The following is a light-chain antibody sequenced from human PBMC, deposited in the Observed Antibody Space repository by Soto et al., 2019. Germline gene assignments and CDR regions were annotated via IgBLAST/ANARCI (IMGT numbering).Light chain of an antibody. CDR1: HSVGRRY. CDR2: DTS. J-gene: IGKJ4*01. Sequence: IVLTQSPGTLSLSPGERATLSCRASHSVGRRYLAWYQQKPGQAPILLIYDTSERASDIPDRFRGSWYGTNFPLTIGRLVPDDFAVGYCQYQGTCGGGTKVEIK. CDR3: QYQGT. V-gene: IGKV3-20*01.